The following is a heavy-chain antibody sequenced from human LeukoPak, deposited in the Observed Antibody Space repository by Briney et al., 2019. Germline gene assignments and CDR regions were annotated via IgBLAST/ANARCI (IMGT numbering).Heavy chain of an antibody. CDR2: LYHSDSA. CDR1: GYSISNGYY. CDR3: ARQHDSYYYYYIDV. V-gene: IGHV4-38-2*01. Sequence: SETLSLTCAVSGYSISNGYYWVWIRQPPGRGLEWFGSLYHSDSAYYNTSLRSRVSMSVDTSKNQFSLPLSFVTAADTAVYYCARQHDSYYYYYIDVWGSGTTVTVSS. J-gene: IGHJ6*03.